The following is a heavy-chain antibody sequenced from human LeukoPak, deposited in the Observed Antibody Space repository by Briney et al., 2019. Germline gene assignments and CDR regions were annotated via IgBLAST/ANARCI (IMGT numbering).Heavy chain of an antibody. V-gene: IGHV4-39*01. CDR1: GGSISSSSYY. D-gene: IGHD2-2*01. CDR2: IYYSGST. Sequence: PSETLSLTCTVSGGSISSSSYYWGWIRQPPGKGLEWIGSIYYSGSTYYNPSLKSRVTISVDTSKNQFSLKLSSVTAADTAVYYCARLGDCSSTSCYRDYYYYYGMDVWGQGTLVTVSS. J-gene: IGHJ6*02. CDR3: ARLGDCSSTSCYRDYYYYYGMDV.